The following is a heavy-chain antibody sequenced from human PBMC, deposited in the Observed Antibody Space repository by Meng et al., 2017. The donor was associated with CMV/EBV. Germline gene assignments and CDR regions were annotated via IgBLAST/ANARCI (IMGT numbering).Heavy chain of an antibody. CDR1: GGAISSYY. Sequence: GSLRLSCTVSGGAISSYYWNWIRQPPGKGLEWIGFIFYSGTIKHNPSLRSRATISVDTSKNEFSLKLTSVTSADTAVYYCARVLPLSGPGSPDVFDVWGQGTVVTVSS. CDR3: ARVLPLSGPGSPDVFDV. CDR2: IFYSGTI. J-gene: IGHJ3*01. V-gene: IGHV4-59*13. D-gene: IGHD3-10*01.